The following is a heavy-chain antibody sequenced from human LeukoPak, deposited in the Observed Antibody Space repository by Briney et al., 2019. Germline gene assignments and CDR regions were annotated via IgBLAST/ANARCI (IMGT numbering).Heavy chain of an antibody. V-gene: IGHV3-15*01. CDR3: ATEFYGSLNY. CDR1: GFTFTNAW. Sequence: GGSLRLSCAASGFTFTNAWLSGFGQAPGKGLDWVGRIKSKTDGGTTDYAVPVKGRFTISRDDSKTTLYLQMNSLITGDTAVYFCATEFYGSLNYWGQGALVTVSS. D-gene: IGHD2/OR15-2a*01. J-gene: IGHJ4*02. CDR2: IKSKTDGGTT.